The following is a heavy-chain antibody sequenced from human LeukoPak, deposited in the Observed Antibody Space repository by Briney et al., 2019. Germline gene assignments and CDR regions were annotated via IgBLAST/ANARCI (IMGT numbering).Heavy chain of an antibody. Sequence: PSETLSLTCTVSGGSISSYYWSWIRRPPGKGLEWIGYIYYSGSTNYNPSLKSRVTISVDTSKNQFSLKLSSVTAADTAVYYCARVFGRDYGDFRFDYWGQGTLVTVSS. V-gene: IGHV4-59*01. CDR1: GGSISSYY. CDR3: ARVFGRDYGDFRFDY. CDR2: IYYSGST. D-gene: IGHD4-17*01. J-gene: IGHJ4*02.